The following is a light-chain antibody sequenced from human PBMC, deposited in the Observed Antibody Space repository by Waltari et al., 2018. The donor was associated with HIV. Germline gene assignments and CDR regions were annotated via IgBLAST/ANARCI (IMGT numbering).Light chain of an antibody. Sequence: QSVLTQPPSVSAAPRQKVTISCSGSSSNIANNYVSWYQQLPGTAPKLLIYDNNKRPSGIPDGFSGSKSGTSATLGITGLQTGDEADYYCGTWDSSLSAVVFGGGTKVTVL. CDR3: GTWDSSLSAVV. V-gene: IGLV1-51*01. J-gene: IGLJ2*01. CDR2: DNN. CDR1: SSNIANNY.